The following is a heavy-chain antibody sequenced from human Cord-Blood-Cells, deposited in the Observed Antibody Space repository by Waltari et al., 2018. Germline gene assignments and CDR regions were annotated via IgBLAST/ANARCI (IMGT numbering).Heavy chain of an antibody. D-gene: IGHD2-15*01. V-gene: IGHV3-9*01. CDR3: AKGWGAIGSCYSY. Sequence: EVQLVESGGGLVQPGRSLRLSCAAAGFTFDDYAMNWVRQAPGKGLEWVSGISWNSGSIGYADSVKGRFTISRDNAKNSLYLQMNSLRAEDTALYYCAKGWGAIGSCYSYWGQGTLVTVSS. CDR2: ISWNSGSI. J-gene: IGHJ4*02. CDR1: GFTFDDYA.